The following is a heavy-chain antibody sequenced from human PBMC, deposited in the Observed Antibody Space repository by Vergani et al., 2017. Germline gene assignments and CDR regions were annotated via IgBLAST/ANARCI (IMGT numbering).Heavy chain of an antibody. V-gene: IGHV3-21*01. D-gene: IGHD3-3*01. CDR3: ARDGFGVVILYYYYGMDV. Sequence: EVQLVESGGGLVKPGGPLRLSCAASGFTFSSYSMNWVRQAPGKGLEWVSSISSSSSYIYYADSVKGRFTISRDNAKNSLYLQMNSLRAEDTAVYYCARDGFGVVILYYYYGMDVWGQGTTVTVSS. CDR1: GFTFSSYS. CDR2: ISSSSSYI. J-gene: IGHJ6*02.